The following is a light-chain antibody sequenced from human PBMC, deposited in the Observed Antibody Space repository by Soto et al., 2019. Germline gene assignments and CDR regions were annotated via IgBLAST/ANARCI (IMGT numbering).Light chain of an antibody. CDR1: QSINNR. V-gene: IGKV3D-15*01. CDR2: GAS. CDR3: QQYYNLYT. Sequence: EIVMTQSPATLSVSPGERATLSCRASQSINNRLAWYQQKPGQAPRLLISGASTRATGIPDRFSGSGSGTEFTLTISSLQSEDFAFYYCQQYYNLYTFGQGTKVEI. J-gene: IGKJ2*01.